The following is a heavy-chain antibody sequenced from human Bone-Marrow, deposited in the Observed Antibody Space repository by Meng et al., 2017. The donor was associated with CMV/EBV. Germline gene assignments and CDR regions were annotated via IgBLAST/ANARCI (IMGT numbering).Heavy chain of an antibody. CDR2: IYYTGT. CDR3: ARMRGSGSEDY. D-gene: IGHD3-10*01. CDR1: GGSIKNPNYY. J-gene: IGHJ4*02. V-gene: IGHV4-31*03. Sequence: SETLSLTCTVSGGSIKNPNYYWSWNRQRPGKGLEWLGYIYYTGTYYNPSLTSRIVISLDSSNNRYSLTLRSVTAADTALYYCARMRGSGSEDYWGLGTLVTVSS.